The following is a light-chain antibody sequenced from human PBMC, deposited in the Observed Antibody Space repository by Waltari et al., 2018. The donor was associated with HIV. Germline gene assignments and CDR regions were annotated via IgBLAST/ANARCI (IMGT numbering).Light chain of an antibody. CDR1: QSVNDD. CDR3: QQYNNWPPLT. J-gene: IGKJ4*01. CDR2: DAS. Sequence: TLSCRASQSVNDDLAWYQQKPGQAPSLLIYDASTRATGVPARFSGSGSGTEFTLTISSLQSEDFAVYYCQQYNNWPPLTFGGGTRVEIK. V-gene: IGKV3-15*01.